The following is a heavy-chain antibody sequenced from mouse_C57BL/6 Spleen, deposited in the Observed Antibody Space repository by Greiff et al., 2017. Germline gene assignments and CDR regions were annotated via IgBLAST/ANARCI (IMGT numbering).Heavy chain of an antibody. CDR3: AGSRGSTMITTSYAMDY. CDR1: GYTFTDYN. Sequence: VQLQQSGPELVKPGASVKIPCKASGYTFTDYNMDWVKQSHGKSLEWIGDINPNNGGTIYNQKFKGKATLTVDKSSSTADMELRSLTSEDTAVYYCAGSRGSTMITTSYAMDYWGQGTSVTVSS. V-gene: IGHV1-18*01. J-gene: IGHJ4*01. D-gene: IGHD2-4*01. CDR2: INPNNGGT.